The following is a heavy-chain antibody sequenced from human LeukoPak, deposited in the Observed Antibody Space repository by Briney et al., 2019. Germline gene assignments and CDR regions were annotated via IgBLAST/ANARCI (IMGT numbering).Heavy chain of an antibody. CDR3: AREYRDGFDI. J-gene: IGHJ3*02. V-gene: IGHV3-30*19. CDR1: GFTFSSYG. D-gene: IGHD3-16*02. CDR2: ISYDGSNK. Sequence: AGSLRLSCAASGFTFSSYGMHWVRQAPGKGLGWVAVISYDGSNKYYADSVKGRFTISRDNSKNTLYLQMTSLRAEDTAVYYCAREYRDGFDIWGQATMVSVSS.